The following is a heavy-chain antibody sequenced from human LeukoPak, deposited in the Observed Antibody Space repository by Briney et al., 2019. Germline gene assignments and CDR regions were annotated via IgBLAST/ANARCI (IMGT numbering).Heavy chain of an antibody. D-gene: IGHD6-19*01. CDR3: ARQPPPYSSGLYYFDY. V-gene: IGHV4-4*07. CDR2: IYTSGGP. J-gene: IGHJ4*02. Sequence: SETLSLTCTVSGVSITSYYWSWIRQPAGKGLEWIGRIYTSGGPNYNPSLKSRVTISVDTSKNQFSLKLSSVTAADTAVYYCARQPPPYSSGLYYFDYWGQGTLVTVSS. CDR1: GVSITSYY.